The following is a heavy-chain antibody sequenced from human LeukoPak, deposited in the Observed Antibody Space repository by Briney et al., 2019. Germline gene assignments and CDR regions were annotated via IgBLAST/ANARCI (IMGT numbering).Heavy chain of an antibody. V-gene: IGHV3-21*01. Sequence: GGSLRLSCTASGFSFSTSSMNWVRQAPGKGLEWVSSISSSSSYIYYADSVKGRFTISRDNAKNSLYLQMNSLRAEDTAVYYCARVGILGYCSGGSCYWHGMDVWGQGTTVTVSS. CDR2: ISSSSSYI. J-gene: IGHJ6*02. CDR3: ARVGILGYCSGGSCYWHGMDV. D-gene: IGHD2-15*01. CDR1: GFSFSTSS.